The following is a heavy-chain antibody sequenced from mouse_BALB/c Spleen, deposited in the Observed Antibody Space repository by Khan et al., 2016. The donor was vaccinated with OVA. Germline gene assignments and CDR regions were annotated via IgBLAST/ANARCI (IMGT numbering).Heavy chain of an antibody. CDR1: GYSFTSYW. J-gene: IGHJ2*01. CDR3: TRSFDSYCFDD. D-gene: IGHD2-4*01. CDR2: IYPGISDT. Sequence: VQLQQSGTVLARPGASVKMSCKASGYSFTSYWIHWVKQRPGQGLEWIGAIYPGISDTRYNQKFKAKAKLTAVTSASTAYMELSSLTNEDSAVYYCTRSFDSYCFDDWGQGTTLTVAS. V-gene: IGHV1-5*01.